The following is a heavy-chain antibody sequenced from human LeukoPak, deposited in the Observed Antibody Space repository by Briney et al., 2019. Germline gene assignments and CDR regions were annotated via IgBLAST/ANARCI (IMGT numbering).Heavy chain of an antibody. CDR1: GGSISSSSYY. V-gene: IGHV4-39*07. D-gene: IGHD3-22*01. CDR3: ARDPLRWAYYDSSWYGFDP. J-gene: IGHJ5*02. Sequence: SETLSLTCTVSGGSISSSSYYWGWIRQPPGKGLEWIGSIYYSGSTYYNPSLKSRVTISVDTSKNQFSLKLSSVTAADTAVYYCARDPLRWAYYDSSWYGFDPWGQGTLVTVSS. CDR2: IYYSGST.